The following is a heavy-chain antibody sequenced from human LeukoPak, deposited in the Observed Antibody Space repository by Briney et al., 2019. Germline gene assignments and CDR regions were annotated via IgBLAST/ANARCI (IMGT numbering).Heavy chain of an antibody. J-gene: IGHJ6*02. Sequence: ASVKVSCKASGYTFTGYYMHWVRQPPGQGLEWMGWINPNSGGTNYAQKFQGRVTMTRDTSISTAYMELSRLRSDDTAVYYCAREEVVPAANYYYGMDVWGQGTTVTVSS. CDR2: INPNSGGT. CDR3: AREEVVPAANYYYGMDV. V-gene: IGHV1-2*02. CDR1: GYTFTGYY. D-gene: IGHD2-2*01.